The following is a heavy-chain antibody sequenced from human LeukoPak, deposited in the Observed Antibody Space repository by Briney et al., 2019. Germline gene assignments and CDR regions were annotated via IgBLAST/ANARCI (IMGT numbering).Heavy chain of an antibody. CDR1: GGSISSGGYS. Sequence: SETLSLTCAVSGGSISSGGYSWSCLRQPPGKGLERIGYIYHSRSTYYNPSLKRPVTISVNRSNNEFTLKRSAVTAADTAVYYCARYGRGGSCDSWFDPWGQGTLVTVSS. CDR2: IYHSRST. J-gene: IGHJ5*02. CDR3: ARYGRGGSCDSWFDP. D-gene: IGHD2-15*01. V-gene: IGHV4-30-2*01.